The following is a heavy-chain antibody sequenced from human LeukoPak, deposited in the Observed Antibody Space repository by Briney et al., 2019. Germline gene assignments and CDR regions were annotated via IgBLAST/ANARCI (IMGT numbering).Heavy chain of an antibody. CDR2: ISGSGGST. J-gene: IGHJ4*02. V-gene: IGHV3-23*01. CDR3: ANDRRRDSSSWYKGDDY. Sequence: PGGSLRLSCAASGFTFSSYAMSWVRQAPGKGLEWVSAISGSGGSTYYADSVKGRFTISRDNSKNTLYLQMNSLRAEDTAVYYCANDRRRDSSSWYKGDDYWGQGTLVTVSS. D-gene: IGHD6-13*01. CDR1: GFTFSSYA.